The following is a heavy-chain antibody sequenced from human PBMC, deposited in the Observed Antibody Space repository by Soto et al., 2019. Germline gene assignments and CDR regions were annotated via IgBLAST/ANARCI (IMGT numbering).Heavy chain of an antibody. V-gene: IGHV3-23*01. Sequence: LRLSCAASGFTFSSYAMSWVRQAPGKGLEWVSAISGSGGSTYYADSVKGRFTISRDNSKNTLYLQMNRLRAEDTAVYYCAFYDFWSGYSRQYGMDVWGQGTTVTVSS. CDR3: AFYDFWSGYSRQYGMDV. J-gene: IGHJ6*02. D-gene: IGHD3-3*01. CDR1: GFTFSSYA. CDR2: ISGSGGST.